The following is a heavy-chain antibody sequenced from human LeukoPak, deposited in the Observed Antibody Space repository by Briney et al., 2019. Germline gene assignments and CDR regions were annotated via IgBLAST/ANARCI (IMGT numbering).Heavy chain of an antibody. D-gene: IGHD4-11*01. V-gene: IGHV3-33*06. Sequence: GGSLTLSCLASQFIFSHYGMHWVRQAPGRGREWVAVIWHDGSSQYYADSVKGRFTISRDNSQNTVYLQMNSLRAGDTAVYYCAKDAERGFDYSNSLEYWGQGTLVTVSS. CDR3: AKDAERGFDYSNSLEY. CDR2: IWHDGSSQ. J-gene: IGHJ4*02. CDR1: QFIFSHYG.